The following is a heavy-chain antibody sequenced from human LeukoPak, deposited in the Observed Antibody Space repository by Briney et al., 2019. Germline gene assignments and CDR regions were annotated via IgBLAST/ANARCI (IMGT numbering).Heavy chain of an antibody. Sequence: PGRSLRLSCAASGFTFSSYAMHWVRQAPGKGLEWVAVISYDGSDKHYADSVKGRFTISRDNSKNTLYLQMNSLRAEDTVVYYCARVGGYSFGWVGPFDYWGQGTLVTVSS. CDR1: GFTFSSYA. J-gene: IGHJ4*02. CDR2: ISYDGSDK. V-gene: IGHV3-30*04. CDR3: ARVGGYSFGWVGPFDY. D-gene: IGHD5-18*01.